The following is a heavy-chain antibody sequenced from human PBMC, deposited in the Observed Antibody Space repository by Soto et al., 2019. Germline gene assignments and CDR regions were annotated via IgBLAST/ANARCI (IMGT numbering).Heavy chain of an antibody. J-gene: IGHJ6*02. CDR2: ISGSGGST. D-gene: IGHD3-3*01. Sequence: GGSLRLSCAASGFTFSSYVMSWVRQAPGKGLEWVSAISGSGGSTYYADSVKGRFTISRDNSKNTLYLQMNSLRAEDTAVYYCAKVMYYDFWSGSNYGMDVWGQGTTVTVSS. CDR3: AKVMYYDFWSGSNYGMDV. CDR1: GFTFSSYV. V-gene: IGHV3-23*01.